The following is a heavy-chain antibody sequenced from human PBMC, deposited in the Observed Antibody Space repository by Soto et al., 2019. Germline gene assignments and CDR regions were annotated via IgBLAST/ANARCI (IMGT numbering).Heavy chain of an antibody. J-gene: IGHJ4*02. CDR2: IIPILGIA. CDR1: GGTFSSYT. Sequence: GASVKVSCKASGGTFSSYTISWVRQAPGQGLEWMGRIIPILGIANYAQKFQGRVTITADKSTSTAYMELSSLRSEDTAVYYCARDCSSTSCRKFDYWGQGTLVTVSS. CDR3: ARDCSSTSCRKFDY. V-gene: IGHV1-69*04. D-gene: IGHD2-2*01.